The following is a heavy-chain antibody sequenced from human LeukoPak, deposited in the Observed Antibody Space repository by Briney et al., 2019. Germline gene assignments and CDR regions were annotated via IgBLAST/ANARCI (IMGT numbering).Heavy chain of an antibody. CDR2: TNEAGGDK. J-gene: IGHJ4*02. CDR3: AIATTGRGAFGS. CDR1: GFTFSDFW. D-gene: IGHD1-1*01. Sequence: GGSLRLSCAASGFTFSDFWMSWVRQAPGKGLECVASTNEAGGDKLYVDSVKGRFTISRDNSKNSLSLQMNSLTAEDTATYYCAIATTGRGAFGSWGQRTLVSVSS. V-gene: IGHV3-7*01.